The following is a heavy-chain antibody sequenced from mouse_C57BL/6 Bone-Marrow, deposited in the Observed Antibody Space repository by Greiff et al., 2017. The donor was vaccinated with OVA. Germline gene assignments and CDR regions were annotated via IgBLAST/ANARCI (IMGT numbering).Heavy chain of an antibody. CDR1: GYTFTSYG. Sequence: QVQLQQSGAELARPGASVKLSCKASGYTFTSYGIRWVKQRTGQGLEWIGEIYPRSGNTYYNEKFKGKATLTADKSSSTAYMELRSLTSEDSAVYFCAQLYYDYDGFAYWGQGTLVTVSA. CDR2: IYPRSGNT. J-gene: IGHJ3*01. D-gene: IGHD2-4*01. CDR3: AQLYYDYDGFAY. V-gene: IGHV1-81*01.